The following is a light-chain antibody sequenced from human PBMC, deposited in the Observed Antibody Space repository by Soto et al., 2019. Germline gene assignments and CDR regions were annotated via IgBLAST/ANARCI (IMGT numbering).Light chain of an antibody. CDR1: QSISTNF. Sequence: IVLTQSPGTLSLSPGERATLSCRASQSISTNFLAWYQHKPGQAPRLLIFGASRRAPGIPDRFSGSGSGTDFTLSISGLQPEDFAVYYCQQYSSSSYTFGPGTKLDIK. CDR2: GAS. CDR3: QQYSSSSYT. J-gene: IGKJ2*01. V-gene: IGKV3-20*01.